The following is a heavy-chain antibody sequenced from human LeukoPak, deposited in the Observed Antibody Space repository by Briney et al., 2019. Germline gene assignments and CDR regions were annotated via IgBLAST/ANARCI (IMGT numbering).Heavy chain of an antibody. CDR2: ISGSGGST. CDR3: AKEKPRGYSYGCFDY. J-gene: IGHJ4*02. Sequence: GGSLRLCCAASGSTFSSYAMSWVRQAPGKGLEWVSAISGSGGSTYYADSVKGRFTISRDNSKNTLYLQMNSLRAEDTAVYYCAKEKPRGYSYGCFDYWGQGTLVTVSS. V-gene: IGHV3-23*01. D-gene: IGHD5-18*01. CDR1: GSTFSSYA.